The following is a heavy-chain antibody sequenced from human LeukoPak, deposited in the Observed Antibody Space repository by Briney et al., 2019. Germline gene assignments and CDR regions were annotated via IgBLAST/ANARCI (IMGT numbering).Heavy chain of an antibody. D-gene: IGHD6-6*01. V-gene: IGHV4-59*01. CDR3: ARATPEYSSFIWFDP. CDR2: IYYSGST. CDR1: GGSISSYY. J-gene: IGHJ5*02. Sequence: SETLSLTCTVSGGSISSYYWSWIRQPPGKGLEWIGYIYYSGSTNYNPSLKSRVTISVDTSKNQFSLKLSSVTAADTAVYYCARATPEYSSFIWFDPWGQGTLVTVFS.